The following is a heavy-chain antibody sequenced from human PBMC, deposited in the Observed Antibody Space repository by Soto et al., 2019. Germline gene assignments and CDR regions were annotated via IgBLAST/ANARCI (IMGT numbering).Heavy chain of an antibody. CDR2: IIPILGIA. CDR1: GGTFSSYT. D-gene: IGHD2-15*01. CDR3: ARGGVVVAARDAFDI. Sequence: PSVKVSCKASGGTFSSYTISWVRQAPGQGLEWMGRIIPILGIANYAQKFQGRVTITADKSTSTAYMELSSLRSEDTAVYYCARGGVVVAARDAFDIWGQGTMVTVSS. J-gene: IGHJ3*02. V-gene: IGHV1-69*02.